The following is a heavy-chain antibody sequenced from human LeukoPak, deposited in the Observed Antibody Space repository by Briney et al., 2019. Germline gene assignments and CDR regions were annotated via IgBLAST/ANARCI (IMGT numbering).Heavy chain of an antibody. Sequence: GGSLRLSCAGSRFTFSNYAMSWVRQAPGKGLEWVSVISSSDDNRYYTDSVKGRFTISRDNSKNTLYLQMNSLRAEDTAVYYCAKEKCSTILSGYCPFDYWGQGILVTVSS. V-gene: IGHV3-23*01. CDR1: RFTFSNYA. CDR3: AKEKCSTILSGYCPFDY. CDR2: ISSSDDNR. J-gene: IGHJ4*02. D-gene: IGHD3-9*01.